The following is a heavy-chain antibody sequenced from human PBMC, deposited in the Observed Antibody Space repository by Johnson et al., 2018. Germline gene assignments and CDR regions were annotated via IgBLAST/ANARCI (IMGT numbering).Heavy chain of an antibody. Sequence: VQLVQSGGGVVQXGGSXRLXCAASGFTFSNAWMSWVRQAPGQGLEWVGRIKSKTDGGTTDYAAPVNGRFTISRDDSKNTLYLQMNSLKTEDTAVYYCTTRRRGYCSSTSCYSYYGMDVWGQGTTVTVSS. J-gene: IGHJ6*02. CDR1: GFTFSNAW. D-gene: IGHD2-2*02. CDR2: IKSKTDGGTT. V-gene: IGHV3-15*01. CDR3: TTRRRGYCSSTSCYSYYGMDV.